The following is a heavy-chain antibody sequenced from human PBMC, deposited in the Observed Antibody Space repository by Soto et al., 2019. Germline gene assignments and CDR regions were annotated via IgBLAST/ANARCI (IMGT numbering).Heavy chain of an antibody. CDR2: IDPSDSYT. Sequence: PGESLKISCKGSGYSFTSYWISWVRQMPGKGLEWMGRIDPSDSYTNYSPSFQGHVTISADKSISTAYLQWSSLKASDTAMYYCASQYYYDSSGSLYYYYGMDVWGQGTTVTVS. CDR1: GYSFTSYW. J-gene: IGHJ6*02. CDR3: ASQYYYDSSGSLYYYYGMDV. D-gene: IGHD3-22*01. V-gene: IGHV5-10-1*01.